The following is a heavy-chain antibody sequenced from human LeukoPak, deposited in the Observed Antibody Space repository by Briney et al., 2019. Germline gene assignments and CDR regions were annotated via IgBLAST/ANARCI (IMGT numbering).Heavy chain of an antibody. CDR3: ARVGFGNTPHPIDY. J-gene: IGHJ4*02. CDR2: IYYTGST. Sequence: SETLSLTCTVSGDSISSYYWSWIRQPPGKGLEWIGYIYYTGSTNYNPSLKSRVTISVDTSKNQFSLKLSSVTAADTAVYYCARVGFGNTPHPIDYWGQGTLVTVSS. D-gene: IGHD4-23*01. V-gene: IGHV4-59*01. CDR1: GDSISSYY.